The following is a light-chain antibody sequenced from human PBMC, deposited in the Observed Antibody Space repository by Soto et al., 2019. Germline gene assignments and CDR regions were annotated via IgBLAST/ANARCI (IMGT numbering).Light chain of an antibody. J-gene: IGKJ1*01. CDR1: QSISTW. V-gene: IGKV1-5*01. Sequence: EIQMTQSPSTLSASVGDRVTITCRASQSISTWLAWYQQKPGKAPKLLIFDASSLESGVPSRFSGGGSGTVFTLTISTLQPDDFATYYCQQYHSYRTFGQGTKVDIK. CDR3: QQYHSYRT. CDR2: DAS.